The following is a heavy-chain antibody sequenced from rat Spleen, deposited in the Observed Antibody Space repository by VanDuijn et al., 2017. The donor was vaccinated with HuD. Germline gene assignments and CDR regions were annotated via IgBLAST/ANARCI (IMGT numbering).Heavy chain of an antibody. Sequence: EVQLVESGGGLVQPGRSLKLSCVASGFTFNKYWMTWIRQAPGKGLEWIVSIINTGDSTYYSDSVKGRFTISRDNAKSTLYLQMNSLRSEDTATYYCARVNTMEHVMDAWGQGASVTVSS. CDR2: IINTGDST. J-gene: IGHJ4*01. V-gene: IGHV5-31*01. CDR1: GFTFNKYW. D-gene: IGHD1-7*01. CDR3: ARVNTMEHVMDA.